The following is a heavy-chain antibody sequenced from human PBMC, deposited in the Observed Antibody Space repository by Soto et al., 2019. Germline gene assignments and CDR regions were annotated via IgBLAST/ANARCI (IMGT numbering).Heavy chain of an antibody. CDR1: GGSISSHY. CDR3: ARMYRSSWYDY. Sequence: QVQLQESGPGLVKPSETLSLTCTVSGGSISSHYWSWIRQPPGKGLEWIGYIYYSGSTNYNPSLKSRVTISVDTSKDQFSQKLRSVTAADTAVYYCARMYRSSWYDYWGQGTLVTVSS. D-gene: IGHD6-13*01. J-gene: IGHJ4*02. CDR2: IYYSGST. V-gene: IGHV4-59*11.